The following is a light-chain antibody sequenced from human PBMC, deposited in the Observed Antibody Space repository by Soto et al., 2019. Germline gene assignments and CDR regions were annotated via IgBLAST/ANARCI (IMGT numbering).Light chain of an antibody. V-gene: IGLV2-8*01. Sequence: QSALTQPPSASGSPGQSVTISCTGTRSDVGTYNYVSWYQQHPGKAPKLIIYEVSKRPSGVPDRFSGSKSGNTASLTVSGLQAEDEADYYCSSYAGRNNFYVIXTGTKVTVL. J-gene: IGLJ1*01. CDR2: EVS. CDR1: RSDVGTYNY. CDR3: SSYAGRNNFYV.